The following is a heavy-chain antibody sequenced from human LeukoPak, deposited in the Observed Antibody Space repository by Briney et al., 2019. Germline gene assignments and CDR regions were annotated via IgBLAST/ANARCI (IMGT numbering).Heavy chain of an antibody. D-gene: IGHD2-2*02. V-gene: IGHV4-39*07. CDR3: ARRMGGAIVVVPAAIRYFDY. Sequence: SETLSLTCTVSGGSISSSSYYWGWIRQPPGKGLEWIGSIYYSGSTYYNPSLKSRVTISVDTSKNQFSLKLSSATAADTAVYYCARRMGGAIVVVPAAIRYFDYWGQGTLVTVSS. CDR1: GGSISSSSYY. CDR2: IYYSGST. J-gene: IGHJ4*02.